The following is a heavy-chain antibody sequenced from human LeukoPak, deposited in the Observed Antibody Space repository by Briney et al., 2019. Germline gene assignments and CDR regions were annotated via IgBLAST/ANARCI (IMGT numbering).Heavy chain of an antibody. CDR2: IYHSGST. CDR1: GGSISSSSYY. CDR3: ARDAPFYCSSTSCPHAFDI. Sequence: PSETLSLTCTVSGGSISSSSYYWSWIRQPPGKGLEWIGYIYHSGSTYYNPSLKSRVTISVDRSKNQFSLKLSSVTAADTAVYYCARDAPFYCSSTSCPHAFDIWGQGTMVTVSS. J-gene: IGHJ3*02. V-gene: IGHV4-30-2*01. D-gene: IGHD2-2*01.